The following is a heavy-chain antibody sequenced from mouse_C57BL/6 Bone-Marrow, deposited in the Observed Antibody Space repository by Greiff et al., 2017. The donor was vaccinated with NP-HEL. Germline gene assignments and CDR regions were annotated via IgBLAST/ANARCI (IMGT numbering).Heavy chain of an antibody. CDR2: FYPGSGSI. CDR1: GYTFTEYT. J-gene: IGHJ4*01. D-gene: IGHD1-1*01. Sequence: VQLQQSGAELVKPGASVKLSCKASGYTFTEYTIHWVKQRSGQGLEWIGWFYPGSGSIKYNEKFKDKATLTADNSSSTVYMELSRLTSEDSAVYLCARHEEAPITTVVDPYAMDYWGQGTSVTVSS. CDR3: ARHEEAPITTVVDPYAMDY. V-gene: IGHV1-62-2*01.